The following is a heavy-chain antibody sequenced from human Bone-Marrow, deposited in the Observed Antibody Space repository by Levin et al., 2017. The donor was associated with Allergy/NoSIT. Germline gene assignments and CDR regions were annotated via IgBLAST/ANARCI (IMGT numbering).Heavy chain of an antibody. CDR3: ARLHIYCSGGSCYVDAFDI. V-gene: IGHV5-10-1*01. CDR2: IDPSDSYT. Sequence: GESLKISCKGSGYSFTSYWISWVRQMPGKGLEWMGRIDPSDSYTNYSPSFQGHVTISADKSISTAYLQWSSLKASDTAMYYCARLHIYCSGGSCYVDAFDIWGQGTMVTVSS. CDR1: GYSFTSYW. D-gene: IGHD2-15*01. J-gene: IGHJ3*02.